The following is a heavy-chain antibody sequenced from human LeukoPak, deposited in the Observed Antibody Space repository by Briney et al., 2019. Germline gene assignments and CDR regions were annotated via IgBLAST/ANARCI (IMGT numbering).Heavy chain of an antibody. Sequence: SGGSLRLSCAASGFTFSSYAMHWVRQAPGKGLEYVSAISSNGGSTYYANSVKGRFTISRDNSKNTLYLQMGSLRAEDMAVYYCARDRVLGDFDYWGQGTLVTVSS. CDR2: ISSNGGST. J-gene: IGHJ4*02. D-gene: IGHD3-16*01. CDR1: GFTFSSYA. V-gene: IGHV3-64*01. CDR3: ARDRVLGDFDY.